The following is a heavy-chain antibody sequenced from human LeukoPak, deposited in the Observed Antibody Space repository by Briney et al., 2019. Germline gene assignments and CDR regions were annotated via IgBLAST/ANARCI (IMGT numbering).Heavy chain of an antibody. Sequence: GASVKVSCKASGYTFTSYGISWVRQAPGQGLEWMGWIDSYNGNTNYAENFHDRVTMTTDTSTKTAYLELRSLRSDDTAVYYCARDISKSDASGYYFYMDVWGDGTTVTVSS. CDR2: IDSYNGNT. CDR3: ARDISKSDASGYYFYMDV. V-gene: IGHV1-18*01. CDR1: GYTFTSYG. J-gene: IGHJ6*03. D-gene: IGHD4-11*01.